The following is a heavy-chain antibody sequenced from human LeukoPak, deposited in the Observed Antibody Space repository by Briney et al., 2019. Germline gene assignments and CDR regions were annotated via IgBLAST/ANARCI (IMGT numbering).Heavy chain of an antibody. Sequence: GGSLRLSCAASGFTFSSYSMNWVRQAPGKGLEWVSSISSSSSYIYYADSVKGRFTISRDNAKNSLYLQMNSLRAEDTAVYYCARDVLWYSGSYPYYYYYGMDVWGQGTTVTVSS. V-gene: IGHV3-21*01. D-gene: IGHD1-26*01. CDR2: ISSSSSYI. J-gene: IGHJ6*02. CDR1: GFTFSSYS. CDR3: ARDVLWYSGSYPYYYYYGMDV.